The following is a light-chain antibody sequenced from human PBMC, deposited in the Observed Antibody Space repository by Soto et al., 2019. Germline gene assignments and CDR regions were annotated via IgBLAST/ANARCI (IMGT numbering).Light chain of an antibody. V-gene: IGKV1-5*01. J-gene: IGKJ1*01. CDR1: QTISHW. CDR2: DAS. CDR3: QQYNTYWT. Sequence: DNPRAQSASTLSATVGDIVPIPCRASQTISHWLAWFQQKPGKAPKLLIFDASNLENGVPSRFSGSGSGTEFTLTITGLQPDDFATYYCQQYNTYWTFGQGTKVDIK.